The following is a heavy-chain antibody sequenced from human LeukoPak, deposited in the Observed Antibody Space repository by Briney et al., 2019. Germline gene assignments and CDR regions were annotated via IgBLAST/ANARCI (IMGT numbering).Heavy chain of an antibody. CDR2: INYSGST. Sequence: PSETLSLTCTVSGGSITSYYWSWIRQPPGKGLEWIGYINYSGSTNYNPSLKSRVTISVDTSKNQFSLKLSSVTAADTALYYCARAVGVGRGTYFDLWGRGTLVTVSS. CDR3: ARAVGVGRGTYFDL. V-gene: IGHV4-59*08. J-gene: IGHJ2*01. D-gene: IGHD1-1*01. CDR1: GGSITSYY.